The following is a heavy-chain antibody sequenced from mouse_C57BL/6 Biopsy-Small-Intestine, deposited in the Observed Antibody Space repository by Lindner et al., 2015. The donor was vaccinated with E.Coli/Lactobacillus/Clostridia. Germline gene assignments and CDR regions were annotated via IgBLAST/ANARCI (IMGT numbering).Heavy chain of an antibody. J-gene: IGHJ1*01. CDR3: ARGGSYSNYRYFDV. CDR1: GYAFSRTW. V-gene: IGHV1-82*01. Sequence: VQLQESGPELVKPGASVKISCKASGYAFSRTWMNWMKQRPGKGLEWIGRISPGDGDTNYNGKFKGKATLTADKSSSTAYMQLSSLTSEDSAVYFYARGGSYSNYRYFDVWGAGTTVTVSS. CDR2: ISPGDGDT. D-gene: IGHD2-5*01.